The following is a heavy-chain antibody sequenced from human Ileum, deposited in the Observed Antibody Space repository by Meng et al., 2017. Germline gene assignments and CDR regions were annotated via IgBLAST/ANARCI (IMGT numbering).Heavy chain of an antibody. Sequence: QAQLRQWGAGLLKPSDTVSLTCAVYGGSFCGYYWSWIRKPPGKGLEWIGEINHSGSTNYNPSLKSRVTISVDTSKNQFSLKLSSVTAADTAVYYCARTSGWFYYWGQGTLVTVSS. CDR1: GGSFCGYY. V-gene: IGHV4-34*01. D-gene: IGHD6-19*01. CDR2: INHSGST. J-gene: IGHJ4*02. CDR3: ARTSGWFYY.